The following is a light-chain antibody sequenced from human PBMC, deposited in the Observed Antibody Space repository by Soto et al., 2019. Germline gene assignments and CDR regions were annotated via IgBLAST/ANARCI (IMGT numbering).Light chain of an antibody. J-gene: IGKJ1*01. CDR2: AAS. CDR3: QQYEDWPPWT. CDR1: QSLGSK. V-gene: IGKV3-15*01. Sequence: EILMTQSPATLSVSPGERVVLSCRASQSLGSKLAWYQQKPGQAPRLLMYAASARAPGIPGRFSGSGSGTHYTLTISSLQSEDVGVYYCQQYEDWPPWTFGQGTKVEI.